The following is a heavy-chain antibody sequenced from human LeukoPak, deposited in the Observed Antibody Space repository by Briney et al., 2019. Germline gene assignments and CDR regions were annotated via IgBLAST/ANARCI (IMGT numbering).Heavy chain of an antibody. D-gene: IGHD5-18*01. CDR1: GFTFSSYA. V-gene: IGHV3-23*01. CDR2: ISGSGGST. J-gene: IGHJ5*02. CDR3: AKMVSTAMVFGWFDP. Sequence: RPGGSLRLSCAASGFTFSSYAMSWVRQAPGKGLEWVSAISGSGGSTYYADPVKGRFTISRDNSKNTLYLQMNSLRAEDTAVYYCAKMVSTAMVFGWFDPWGQGTLVTVSS.